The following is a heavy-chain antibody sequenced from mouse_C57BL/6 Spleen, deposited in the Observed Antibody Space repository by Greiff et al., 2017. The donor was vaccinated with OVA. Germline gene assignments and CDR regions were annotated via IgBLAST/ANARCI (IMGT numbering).Heavy chain of an antibody. CDR1: GYAFSSYW. D-gene: IGHD3-2*02. CDR2: IYPGDGDT. Sequence: QVQLQQSGAELVKPGASVKISCKASGYAFSSYWMNWVKQRPGKGLEWIGQIYPGDGDTNYNGKFKGKATLTADKSSSTAYMQLSSLTSEDSAVYFCARQLRLKYFDYWGQGTTLTVSS. V-gene: IGHV1-80*01. CDR3: ARQLRLKYFDY. J-gene: IGHJ2*01.